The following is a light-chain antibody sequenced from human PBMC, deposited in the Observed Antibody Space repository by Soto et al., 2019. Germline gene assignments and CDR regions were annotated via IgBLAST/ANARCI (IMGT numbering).Light chain of an antibody. CDR3: QQRSDWPLT. Sequence: EIVLTQSPATLSLSPGERATLSCRASQSVRRYLAWYQQRPGQAPRLLIYDASTRVAGIPARFSGSGSGTDFTLTITSLEPEDFAVYYCQQRSDWPLTFGGGTKVEIK. CDR2: DAS. V-gene: IGKV3-11*01. CDR1: QSVRRY. J-gene: IGKJ4*01.